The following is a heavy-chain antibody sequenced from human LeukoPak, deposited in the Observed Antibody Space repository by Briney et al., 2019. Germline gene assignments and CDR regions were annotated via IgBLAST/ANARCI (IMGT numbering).Heavy chain of an antibody. D-gene: IGHD3-10*01. V-gene: IGHV3-7*01. CDR2: IKQDGSEK. Sequence: PGGSLRLSCAASGFTFSSYWMSWVRQAPGKGLEWVANIKQDGSEKYYVDSVKGRFTISRDNAKNSLYLQMNSLRAEDTAVYYCASGDGGYRSGREYYFDYWGRGTLVTVSS. J-gene: IGHJ4*02. CDR1: GFTFSSYW. CDR3: ASGDGGYRSGREYYFDY.